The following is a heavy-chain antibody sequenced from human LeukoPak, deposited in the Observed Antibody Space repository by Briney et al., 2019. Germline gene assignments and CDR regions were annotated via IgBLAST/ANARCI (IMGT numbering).Heavy chain of an antibody. CDR1: GGSISSSSYY. CDR2: IYYSGST. Sequence: SETLSLTCTVSGGSISSSSYYWGCIRQPPGKGLEWIGRIYYSGSTYYNPSLKSRVTISVDTSKNQFSLKLSSVTAADTAVYYCARRRGTSYYDILTGWVDYWGQGTLVTVSS. J-gene: IGHJ4*02. CDR3: ARRRGTSYYDILTGWVDY. D-gene: IGHD3-9*01. V-gene: IGHV4-39*01.